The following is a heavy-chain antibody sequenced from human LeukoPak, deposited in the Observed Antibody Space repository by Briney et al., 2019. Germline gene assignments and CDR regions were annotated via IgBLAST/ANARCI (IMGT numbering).Heavy chain of an antibody. CDR2: IIPIFGTA. CDR3: ARNPFGYESLYYFDY. Sequence: GASVKVTCNASGGTFSSYAISWVRQAPGQGLEWMGGIIPIFGTANYAQKFQGRVTITTDESTSTAYMELSSLRSEDTAVYYCARNPFGYESLYYFDYWGQGTLVTVSS. CDR1: GGTFSSYA. V-gene: IGHV1-69*05. J-gene: IGHJ4*02. D-gene: IGHD2-2*01.